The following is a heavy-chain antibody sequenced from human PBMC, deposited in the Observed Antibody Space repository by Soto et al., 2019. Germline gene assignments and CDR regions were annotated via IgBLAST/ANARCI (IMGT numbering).Heavy chain of an antibody. Sequence: SVKVSCKASGGTFSSYTISWVRQAPGQGLEWMGRIIPILGTANYAQKFQGRVTITADKSTSTAYMELSSLRSEYSAVYYCARDPLRYFDWLSPNYFDYWG. CDR1: GGTFSSYT. CDR2: IIPILGTA. V-gene: IGHV1-69*08. CDR3: ARDPLRYFDWLSPNYFDY. J-gene: IGHJ4*01. D-gene: IGHD3-9*01.